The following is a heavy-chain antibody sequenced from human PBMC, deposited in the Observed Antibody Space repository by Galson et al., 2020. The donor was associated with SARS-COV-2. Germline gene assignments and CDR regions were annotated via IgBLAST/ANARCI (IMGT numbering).Heavy chain of an antibody. V-gene: IGHV3-21*01. CDR3: ARDRDYYGSGSYELVDYYYGMDV. CDR2: ISSSSSYI. Sequence: NSGGSLRLSCAASGFTFSSYSMNWVRQAPGKGLEWVSSISSSSSYIYYADSVKGRFTISSDNAKNSLYLQMNSLRAEDTAVYYCARDRDYYGSGSYELVDYYYGMDVWGQGTTVTVSS. CDR1: GFTFSSYS. J-gene: IGHJ6*02. D-gene: IGHD3-10*01.